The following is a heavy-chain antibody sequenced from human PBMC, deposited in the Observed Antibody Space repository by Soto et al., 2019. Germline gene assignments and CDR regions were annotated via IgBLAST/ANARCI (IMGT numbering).Heavy chain of an antibody. D-gene: IGHD3-10*01. V-gene: IGHV3-48*01. J-gene: IGHJ6*03. CDR3: ARDALLWFGESFYYYYLDV. CDR2: IGISSSTT. CDR1: GFTFSNYS. Sequence: GGSLRLSCAASGFTFSNYSMNWVRQAPGTGLEWVSYIGISSSTTYYADSVKGRFTISRDNAKNSLYLQMNSLRAEDTAVYYWARDALLWFGESFYYYYLDVWGKGTTVTVSS.